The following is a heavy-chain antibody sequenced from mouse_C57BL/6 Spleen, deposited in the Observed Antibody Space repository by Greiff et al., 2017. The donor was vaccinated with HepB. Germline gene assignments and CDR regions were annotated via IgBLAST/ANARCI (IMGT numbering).Heavy chain of an antibody. CDR3: AKGIFITTVVAPFDY. Sequence: EVQLQQSGPELVKPGASVKISCKASGYTFTDYYMNWVKQSHGKSLEWIGDINPNNGGTSYNQKFKGKATLTVDKSSSTAYMELRSLTSEDSAVYYCAKGIFITTVVAPFDYWGQGTTLTVSS. D-gene: IGHD1-1*01. J-gene: IGHJ2*01. CDR2: INPNNGGT. CDR1: GYTFTDYY. V-gene: IGHV1-26*01.